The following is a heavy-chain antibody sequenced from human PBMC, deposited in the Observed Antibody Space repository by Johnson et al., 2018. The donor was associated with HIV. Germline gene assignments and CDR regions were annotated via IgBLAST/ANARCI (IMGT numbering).Heavy chain of an antibody. CDR1: GITVNTNY. D-gene: IGHD6-6*01. J-gene: IGHJ3*02. CDR2: IYSGGST. CDR3: AKDIEYSSSLGAFDI. Sequence: VQLVESGGGLVQSGESLRLSCAASGITVNTNYMSWVRQAPGKGLEWVSVIYSGGSTYYADPVKGRFTVSRDNSKNTLYLQMNSLRAEDTALYYCAKDIEYSSSLGAFDIWGQGTMVTVSS. V-gene: IGHV3-66*01.